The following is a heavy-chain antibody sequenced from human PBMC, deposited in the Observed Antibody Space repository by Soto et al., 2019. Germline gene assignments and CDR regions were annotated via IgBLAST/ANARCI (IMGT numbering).Heavy chain of an antibody. CDR2: ISSSGSTI. Sequence: PGGSLRLSCAASGFTFSSYAMSWVRQAPGKGLEWVPYISSSGSTIYYADSVKGRFTISRDNAKNSLYLQMNSLRAEDTAVYYCARDHYDILTGYWVSIDYWGQGTLVTVSS. CDR3: ARDHYDILTGYWVSIDY. J-gene: IGHJ4*02. D-gene: IGHD3-9*01. CDR1: GFTFSSYA. V-gene: IGHV3-48*04.